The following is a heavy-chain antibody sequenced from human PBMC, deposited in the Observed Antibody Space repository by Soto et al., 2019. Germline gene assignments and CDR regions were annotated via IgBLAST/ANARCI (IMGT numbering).Heavy chain of an antibody. Sequence: GGSLRLSCAASGFTFSSYWMHWVRQAPGKGLVWVSRINSDESSTNYADSVKGRFTISRDNSKNTLYLQMNSLRAEDTAVYYCAKSKTAGYYYYGMDVWGQGTKCSVSS. J-gene: IGHJ6*02. D-gene: IGHD4-4*01. CDR2: INSDESST. V-gene: IGHV3-74*01. CDR3: AKSKTAGYYYYGMDV. CDR1: GFTFSSYW.